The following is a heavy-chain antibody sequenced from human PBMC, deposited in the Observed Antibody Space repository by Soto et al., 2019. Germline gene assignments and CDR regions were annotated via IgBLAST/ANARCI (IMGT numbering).Heavy chain of an antibody. CDR3: ARDDRSVWQLPNFDF. J-gene: IGHJ4*02. D-gene: IGHD6-6*01. CDR1: GFPFSSYW. CDR2: IKQAGSEK. Sequence: EVQLVESGGGLVQPGGSLRLSCAASGFPFSSYWMSWVRQAPGKGLEWVANIKQAGSEKYYVDSVKGRCTISRDNAKNSLYLQMNSLRAEDTAVYYCARDDRSVWQLPNFDFWGRGTLVTVSS. V-gene: IGHV3-7*05.